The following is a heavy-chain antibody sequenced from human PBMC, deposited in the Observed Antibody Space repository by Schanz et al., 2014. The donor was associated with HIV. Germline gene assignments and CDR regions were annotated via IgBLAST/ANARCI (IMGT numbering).Heavy chain of an antibody. CDR1: GFTFSGYG. CDR3: AKVKRFYFDNSGRLDY. D-gene: IGHD3-22*01. V-gene: IGHV3-33*06. CDR2: MWYDESHK. Sequence: QVQLVESGGGVVQPGRSLRLSCAVSGFTFSGYGMHWVRQAPGKGLEWVAAMWYDESHKGYADSVKGRFTISRDNFKNTLYVQMNSLRAEDTAVYYCAKVKRFYFDNSGRLDYWGQGTLVIVSS. J-gene: IGHJ4*02.